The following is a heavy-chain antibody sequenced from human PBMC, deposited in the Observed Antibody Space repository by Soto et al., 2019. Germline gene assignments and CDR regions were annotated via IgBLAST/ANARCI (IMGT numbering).Heavy chain of an antibody. Sequence: GGSLRLSCAASGFTFSSYGMHWVRQAPGKGLEWVAVISYDGSNKYYADSVKGRFTISRDNSKNTLYLQMNSLRAEDTAVYYCANGGVGNNAGYYDYIWGSYRWTQDGFDYWGQGTLVTVSS. V-gene: IGHV3-30*18. J-gene: IGHJ4*02. CDR1: GFTFSSYG. D-gene: IGHD3-16*02. CDR3: ANGGVGNNAGYYDYIWGSYRWTQDGFDY. CDR2: ISYDGSNK.